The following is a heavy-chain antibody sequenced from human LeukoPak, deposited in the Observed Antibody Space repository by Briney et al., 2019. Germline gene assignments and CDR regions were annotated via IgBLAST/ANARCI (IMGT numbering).Heavy chain of an antibody. J-gene: IGHJ4*02. D-gene: IGHD2-21*02. Sequence: GTLSLNCVVSCDSLSNSNWWSWVRQPPGKGLEWIGEISQSGSTNYHPSLKSRVIISIDKSKNHSSLKLSSVTAADTAIYYCAKAVTATSGRFSLDSWGQGTLVTVSS. CDR2: ISQSGST. CDR3: AKAVTATSGRFSLDS. CDR1: CDSLSNSNW. V-gene: IGHV4-4*02.